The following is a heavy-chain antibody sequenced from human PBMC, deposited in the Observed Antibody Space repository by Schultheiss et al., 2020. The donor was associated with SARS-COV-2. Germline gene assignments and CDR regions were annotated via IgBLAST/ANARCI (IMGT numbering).Heavy chain of an antibody. Sequence: GGSLRLSCAASGFTFSDHYIDWVRQAPGKGLEWVGRSRNRANSYTTEYAASVKGRFTVSRDDSKNSVYLQMNSLKTEDTAVYYCARGGSGDYGDPYFDYWGQGTLVTVSS. CDR3: ARGGSGDYGDPYFDY. CDR1: GFTFSDHY. J-gene: IGHJ4*02. CDR2: SRNRANSYTT. D-gene: IGHD4-17*01. V-gene: IGHV3-72*01.